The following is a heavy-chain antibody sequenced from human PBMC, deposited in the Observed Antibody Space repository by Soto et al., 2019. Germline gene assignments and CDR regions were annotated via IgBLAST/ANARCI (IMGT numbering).Heavy chain of an antibody. Sequence: SETLSLTCTVSGVSISNYYWSWIRQPPGKGLEWLGYILYTGNTNYNPSLKSRVTISVDTSKNQVSLELTSVTTADTAVYFCARAAYGSGNYYAPHYYYAMDVWGQRTTVTVSS. CDR2: ILYTGNT. J-gene: IGHJ6*02. CDR1: GVSISNYY. D-gene: IGHD3-10*01. V-gene: IGHV4-59*01. CDR3: ARAAYGSGNYYAPHYYYAMDV.